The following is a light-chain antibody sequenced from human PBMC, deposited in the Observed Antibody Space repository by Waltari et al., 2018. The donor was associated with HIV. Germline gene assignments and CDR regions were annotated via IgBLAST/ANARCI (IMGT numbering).Light chain of an antibody. V-gene: IGKV1-39*01. J-gene: IGKJ2*01. CDR1: QNINYY. CDR3: QESYSTRVFT. CDR2: AAS. Sequence: DIQMTQSPSSLSASVADRVIIACRASQNINYYLNWYQQKPGKAPKLLISAASSLESGVPSRFSGSGSGTDFTLTISNLQAEDFATYYCQESYSTRVFTFGQGTKLEIK.